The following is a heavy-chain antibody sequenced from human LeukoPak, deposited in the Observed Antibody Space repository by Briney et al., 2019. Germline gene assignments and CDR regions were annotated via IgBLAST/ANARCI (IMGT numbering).Heavy chain of an antibody. J-gene: IGHJ4*02. D-gene: IGHD6-25*01. Sequence: TSETLSLTCTVSGGSISSYYWSWIRQPPGKRLEWIGYIYYSGSTNYNPSLKSRVTISVDTSKNQFSLKLSSVTAADTAVYYCARGKYIAALKEVYFDYWGQGTLVTVSS. CDR1: GGSISSYY. V-gene: IGHV4-59*01. CDR2: IYYSGST. CDR3: ARGKYIAALKEVYFDY.